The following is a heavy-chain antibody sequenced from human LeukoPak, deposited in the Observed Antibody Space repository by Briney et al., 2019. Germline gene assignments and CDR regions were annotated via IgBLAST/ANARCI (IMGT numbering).Heavy chain of an antibody. V-gene: IGHV3-30-3*01. D-gene: IGHD1-26*01. CDR3: ARGEGYYFDY. Sequence: QTGGSLRLSCAASGFTFSSYAMHWVRQAPGKGLEWVAVISYDGSNKYYADSVKGRFTISRDNSKNTLYLQMNSLRAEDTAVYYCARGEGYYFDYWAREPWSPSPQ. J-gene: IGHJ4*02. CDR2: ISYDGSNK. CDR1: GFTFSSYA.